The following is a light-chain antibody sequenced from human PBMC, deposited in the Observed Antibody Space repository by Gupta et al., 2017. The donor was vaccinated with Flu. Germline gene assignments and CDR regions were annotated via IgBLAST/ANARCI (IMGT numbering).Light chain of an antibody. CDR3: GLYTSISTYV. J-gene: IGLJ1*01. V-gene: IGLV2-18*01. CDR2: EVS. Sequence: QSALTQPPSVSGSPGLSVTISCTGTSSDVDSYNRVSWYQQPPGTAPKLMIYEVSNRPAGVPDRFSGSKSNNTASLTISGLKAEDEADYYGGLYTSISTYVFGTGTKVTVL. CDR1: SSDVDSYNR.